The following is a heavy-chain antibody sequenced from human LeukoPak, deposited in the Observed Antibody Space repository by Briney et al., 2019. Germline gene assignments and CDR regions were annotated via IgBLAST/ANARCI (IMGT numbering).Heavy chain of an antibody. CDR3: ARTKTGYSSGWSGDLDY. Sequence: GRSLRLSCAASGFTFSSYAIHWVRQAPGKGLEWVAVISYDGSNKYYADSVKGRFTISRDDSKNTLYLQMNSLRAEDTAAYYCARTKTGYSSGWSGDLDYWGQGTLVTVSS. J-gene: IGHJ4*02. D-gene: IGHD6-19*01. CDR1: GFTFSSYA. CDR2: ISYDGSNK. V-gene: IGHV3-30*04.